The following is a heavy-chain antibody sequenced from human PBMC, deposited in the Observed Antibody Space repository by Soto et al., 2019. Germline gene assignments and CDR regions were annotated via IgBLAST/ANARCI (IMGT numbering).Heavy chain of an antibody. D-gene: IGHD3-22*01. V-gene: IGHV1-3*01. Sequence: ASVKVSCKASGYTFTSYAMHWVRQAPGQRLEWMGWINVGNGNTKYSQKFQGRVTITRDTSASTAYMELSSLRSEDTAVYYCARDEGVDYYDSSGYPAFDPWGQGTLVTVSS. J-gene: IGHJ5*02. CDR2: INVGNGNT. CDR1: GYTFTSYA. CDR3: ARDEGVDYYDSSGYPAFDP.